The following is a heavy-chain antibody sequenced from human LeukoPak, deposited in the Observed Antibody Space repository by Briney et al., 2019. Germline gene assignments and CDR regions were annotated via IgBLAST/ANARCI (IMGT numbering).Heavy chain of an antibody. CDR2: IYTSGST. Sequence: SETLSLICTVSGDSISSYYWSWIRQPAGKGLEWIGRIYTSGSTNYNPSLKNRVTMSVDTSKNQFSLKLSSVTAADTAVYYCASTTYYYDSSGYYFLDYWGQGTLVTVS. V-gene: IGHV4-4*07. CDR1: GDSISSYY. D-gene: IGHD3-22*01. J-gene: IGHJ4*02. CDR3: ASTTYYYDSSGYYFLDY.